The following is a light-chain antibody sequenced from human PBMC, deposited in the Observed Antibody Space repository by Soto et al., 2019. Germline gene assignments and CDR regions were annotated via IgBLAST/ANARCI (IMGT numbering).Light chain of an antibody. CDR1: QSVSNNY. CDR3: KQYGSSGT. V-gene: IGKV3-20*01. CDR2: GAS. J-gene: IGKJ1*01. Sequence: EIVMTQSPATLSVSPGEGATLSCRASQSVSNNYLAWYQQKPGQAPRLLIHGASNRATGIPDRFRGSGSGTDFTLTISRLEPEDFAVYYCKQYGSSGTFGQGTKVESK.